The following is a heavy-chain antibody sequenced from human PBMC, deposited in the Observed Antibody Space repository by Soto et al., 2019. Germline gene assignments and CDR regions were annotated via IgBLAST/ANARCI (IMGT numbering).Heavy chain of an antibody. CDR1: GFTFSSSG. CDR3: ASYDGGGHYYY. V-gene: IGHV3-33*03. Sequence: QVQLVESGGGVVQPGRSLRLSCAASGFTFSSSGMHWVRQAPGKGLEWVAVIWSDEINKHYADYVEGRFTISRENSKNTLYLQMTSLRAEDTAVYYCASYDGGGHYYYWGQGTLVIVSS. CDR2: IWSDEINK. D-gene: IGHD3-22*01. J-gene: IGHJ4*02.